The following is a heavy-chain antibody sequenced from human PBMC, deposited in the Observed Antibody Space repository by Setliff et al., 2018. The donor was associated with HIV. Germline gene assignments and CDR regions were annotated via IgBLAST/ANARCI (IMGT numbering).Heavy chain of an antibody. CDR3: AKASRGEYYDNSGFFVTYFDN. CDR2: VSSGGGTT. J-gene: IGHJ4*02. Sequence: GGSLRLSCAASGFSFSNSWMHWVRQAPGKGLVWVSTVSSGGGTTFYADSVKGRFTISRDNSKNTLFLQVSSLRAEDTAVYYCAKASRGEYYDNSGFFVTYFDNWGQGKLVTVSS. V-gene: IGHV3-23*01. CDR1: GFSFSNSW. D-gene: IGHD3-22*01.